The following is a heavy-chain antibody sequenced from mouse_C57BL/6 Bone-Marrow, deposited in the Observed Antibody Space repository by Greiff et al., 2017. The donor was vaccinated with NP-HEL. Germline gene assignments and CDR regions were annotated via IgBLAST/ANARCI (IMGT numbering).Heavy chain of an antibody. CDR1: GYTFTDHT. CDR3: ARRENGSSFYYAMDY. Sequence: QVQLQQSDAELVKPGASVKISCKVSGYTFTDHTIHWMKQRPEQGLEWIGYIYPRDGSTKYNEKFKGKATLTADKSSSTAYMQLNSLTSEDSAVYFCARRENGSSFYYAMDYWGQGTSVTVSS. D-gene: IGHD1-1*01. J-gene: IGHJ4*01. V-gene: IGHV1-78*01. CDR2: IYPRDGST.